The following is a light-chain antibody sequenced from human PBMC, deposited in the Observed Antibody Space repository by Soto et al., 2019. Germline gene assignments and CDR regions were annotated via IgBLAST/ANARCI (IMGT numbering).Light chain of an antibody. CDR1: SSDVGGYNY. V-gene: IGLV2-14*01. CDR2: EAS. J-gene: IGLJ2*01. Sequence: QSVLTQPASVSGAPGQSITISCTGTSSDVGGYNYVSWYQQHPGKAPELMIYEASNRPSGVSHRFSGSKSGNTASLTISGLQAEGEADYYCRSYTSSSALVVFGGGTKLTVL. CDR3: RSYTSSSALVV.